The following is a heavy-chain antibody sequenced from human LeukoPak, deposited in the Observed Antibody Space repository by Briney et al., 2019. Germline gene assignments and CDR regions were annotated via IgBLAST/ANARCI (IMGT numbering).Heavy chain of an antibody. Sequence: GGSLRLSCSASGFAFSAYAMHWVRQAPGKGLQYVSAISPTGDSTYYADPVKGRFSISRDNSKNTLYLQVSSLRPEDTAVYYCVPKATEGYWGQGTLVTVSS. CDR1: GFAFSAYA. V-gene: IGHV3-64D*06. CDR2: ISPTGDST. J-gene: IGHJ4*02. CDR3: VPKATEGY.